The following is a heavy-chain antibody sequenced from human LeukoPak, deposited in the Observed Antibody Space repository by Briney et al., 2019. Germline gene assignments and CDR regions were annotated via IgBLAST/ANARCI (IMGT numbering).Heavy chain of an antibody. CDR3: ARDLGELRHFDWLLETYYYYGMDV. Sequence: ASVKVSCKASGYTFTGYYMHWVRQAPGQGLEWMGWINPNSGGTNYAQKFQGRVTMIRDTSISTAYMELSRLRSDDTAVYYCARDLGELRHFDWLLETYYYYGMDVWGQGTTVTVSS. D-gene: IGHD3-9*01. CDR2: INPNSGGT. V-gene: IGHV1-2*02. CDR1: GYTFTGYY. J-gene: IGHJ6*02.